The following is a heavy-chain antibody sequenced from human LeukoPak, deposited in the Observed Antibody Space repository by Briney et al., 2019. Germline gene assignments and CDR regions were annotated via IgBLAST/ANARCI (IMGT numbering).Heavy chain of an antibody. V-gene: IGHV4-59*01. D-gene: IGHD6-13*01. J-gene: IGHJ4*02. CDR3: ARERTAAAGLFDY. CDR1: GGSIRSYY. CDR2: IYYSGST. Sequence: SETLSLTCTVSGGSIRSYYWNWLRQPPGKGLEWIGYIYYSGSTNYNPSLKSRVTMSVDTSKNQCSLKLSSVTAADTAVYYCARERTAAAGLFDYWGQGTLVTVSS.